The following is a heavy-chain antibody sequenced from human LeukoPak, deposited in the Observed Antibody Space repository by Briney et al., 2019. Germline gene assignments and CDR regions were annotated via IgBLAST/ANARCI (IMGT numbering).Heavy chain of an antibody. V-gene: IGHV3-21*01. CDR1: GFTFSSYN. CDR2: ISSTGSYT. D-gene: IGHD6-19*01. J-gene: IGHJ4*02. Sequence: GGSLRLSCAASGFTFSSYNMNRVRQAPGKGLEWVSSISSTGSYTYYADSLKGRFTISRDNARNSLYLQMNSLRVEDTAVYYRARSHTSGWYPGGDYWGQGTLVTVSS. CDR3: ARSHTSGWYPGGDY.